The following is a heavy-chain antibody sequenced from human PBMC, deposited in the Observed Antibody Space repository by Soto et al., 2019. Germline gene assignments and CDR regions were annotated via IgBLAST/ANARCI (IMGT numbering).Heavy chain of an antibody. CDR2: INWNSGSI. CDR3: AKAPNLVTHWFDP. V-gene: IGHV3-9*01. D-gene: IGHD3-9*01. CDR1: GITFEEFA. Sequence: EVQLVESGGGLVQPGGSLRLSCAATGITFEEFAIHWVRQAPGKGIEWVSGINWNSGSIGYADSVKGRFTISRDNAKNSLYLHLNSLRAEDTALYYCAKAPNLVTHWFDPWGQGTLVTVSS. J-gene: IGHJ5*02.